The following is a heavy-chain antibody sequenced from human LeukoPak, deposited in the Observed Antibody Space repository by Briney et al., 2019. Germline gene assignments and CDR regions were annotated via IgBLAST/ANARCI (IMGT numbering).Heavy chain of an antibody. CDR1: GFTFSTYT. D-gene: IGHD2-2*01. CDR3: ARDRSPSWASDY. J-gene: IGHJ4*02. CDR2: ITSRSDYI. Sequence: GGSLRLSCAASGFTFSTYTMNWFRQALGKGLEWVSSITSRSDYIYYADSLKGRFTISRDDAEDSLYLQMNSLTAEDTAVYYCARDRSPSWASDYWGQGTLVTVSS. V-gene: IGHV3-21*01.